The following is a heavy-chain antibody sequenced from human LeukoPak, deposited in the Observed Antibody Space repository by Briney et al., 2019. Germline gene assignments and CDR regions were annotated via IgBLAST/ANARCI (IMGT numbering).Heavy chain of an antibody. CDR1: GLTLDKYW. J-gene: IGHJ6*02. D-gene: IGHD2/OR15-2a*01. Sequence: AGGSLRLSCVASGLTLDKYWMTWVRQAPGKGLEWVANIRQDGREKDLVDSVKGRFTISRDDATSSVYLQMSSVRVEDTAIYYCARGRFFYGWGMDVWGQGTTVTVS. CDR2: IRQDGREK. V-gene: IGHV3-7*03. CDR3: ARGRFFYGWGMDV.